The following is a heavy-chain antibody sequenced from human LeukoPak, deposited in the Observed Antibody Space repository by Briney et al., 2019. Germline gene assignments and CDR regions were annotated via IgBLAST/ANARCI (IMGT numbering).Heavy chain of an antibody. Sequence: ASVKVSCKASGYTFTSYDINWVRQATGQGLEWMGWMNPNSGNTGYAQKFQGRVTMTEDTSTDTAYMELSSLRSEDTAVYYCPTLSLKHGAFDIWGQGTMVTVSS. V-gene: IGHV1-8*01. CDR2: MNPNSGNT. J-gene: IGHJ3*02. CDR1: GYTFTSYD. CDR3: PTLSLKHGAFDI.